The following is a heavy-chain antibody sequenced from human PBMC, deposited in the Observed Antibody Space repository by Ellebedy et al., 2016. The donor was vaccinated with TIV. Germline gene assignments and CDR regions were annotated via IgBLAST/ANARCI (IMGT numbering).Heavy chain of an antibody. Sequence: GSLRPSXTVPGDSITDSFWSWIRQPAGGRLEWIGRLYPSGSTISNPSLKSRVTISRDTSKNQFSLSLGSVTAADTAVYYCTRDVLDNTSKYSYYMDVWGNGTTVTVSS. D-gene: IGHD2/OR15-2a*01. CDR2: LYPSGST. J-gene: IGHJ6*03. CDR3: TRDVLDNTSKYSYYMDV. V-gene: IGHV4-4*07. CDR1: GDSITDSF.